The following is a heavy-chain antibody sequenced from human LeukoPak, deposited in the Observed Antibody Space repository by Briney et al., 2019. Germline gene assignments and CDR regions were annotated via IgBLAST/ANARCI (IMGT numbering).Heavy chain of an antibody. V-gene: IGHV1-3*01. CDR3: ARLTTGTTVDY. Sequence: ASVTVSCKASGYTFTSNVMHWVRQAPGQRLEWMGWINGGLGNTKYSEKFQGRVIITRDTSASTAYMELSSLNSEDTAVYYCARLTTGTTVDYWGQGTLVTVSS. D-gene: IGHD1-1*01. J-gene: IGHJ4*02. CDR1: GYTFTSNV. CDR2: INGGLGNT.